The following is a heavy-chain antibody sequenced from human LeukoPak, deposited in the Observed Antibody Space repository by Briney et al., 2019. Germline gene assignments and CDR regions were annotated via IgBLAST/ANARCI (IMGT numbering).Heavy chain of an antibody. CDR1: GYTFTSYD. D-gene: IGHD3-10*01. CDR2: MNPVSGYT. J-gene: IGHJ3*01. Sequence: WASVKVSCKASGYTFTSYDINWLRQATGQGLEWMRYMNPVSGYTGYARKFQGRVTMTRDTSVSTAYMELNSLRSEDTAVYYCARDYNFGSGTYALDALGLGTLVTVSS. V-gene: IGHV1-8*01. CDR3: ARDYNFGSGTYALDA.